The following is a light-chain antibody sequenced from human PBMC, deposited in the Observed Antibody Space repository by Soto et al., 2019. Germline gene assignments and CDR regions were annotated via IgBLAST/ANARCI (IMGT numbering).Light chain of an antibody. J-gene: IGLJ1*01. CDR1: SSDVGHYTR. V-gene: IGLV2-18*02. Sequence: QSALTQPPSVSGSPGQSVTISCTGTSSDVGHYTRVSWYQQPPGTAPKLRIYEVTNRPSGVSNRFSGSKSGNTASLTISGLQAEDEADYYCNSYTTTSTYVFGTGTKVTVL. CDR2: EVT. CDR3: NSYTTTSTYV.